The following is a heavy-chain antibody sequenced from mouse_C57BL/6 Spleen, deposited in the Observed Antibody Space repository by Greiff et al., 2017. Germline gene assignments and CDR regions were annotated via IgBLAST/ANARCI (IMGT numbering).Heavy chain of an antibody. CDR1: GYTFTGYW. V-gene: IGHV1-9*01. J-gene: IGHJ3*01. CDR2: ILPGSGST. CDR3: AREGGYVGPFAY. D-gene: IGHD2-2*01. Sequence: QVQLLQSGAELMKPGASVKLSCKAPGYTFTGYWIEWVKQRPGQCLEWIGEILPGSGSTNYNEKFKGKATFTADTSYNTAYMQLSSLTTEDSAIYYCAREGGYVGPFAYWGQGTLVTVSA.